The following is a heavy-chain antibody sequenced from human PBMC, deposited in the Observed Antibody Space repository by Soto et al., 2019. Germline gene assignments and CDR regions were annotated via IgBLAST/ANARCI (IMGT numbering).Heavy chain of an antibody. Sequence: GGSLRLSCAASGFTFSSYAMSWVRQAPGKGLEWVSAISGSGGSTYYADSVKGRFTISRDNSKNTLYLKMNSLRAEDTAVYYCAKDKPIWGSYRQNKYYFDYWGQGTLVTVSS. D-gene: IGHD3-16*02. V-gene: IGHV3-23*01. CDR3: AKDKPIWGSYRQNKYYFDY. J-gene: IGHJ4*02. CDR2: ISGSGGST. CDR1: GFTFSSYA.